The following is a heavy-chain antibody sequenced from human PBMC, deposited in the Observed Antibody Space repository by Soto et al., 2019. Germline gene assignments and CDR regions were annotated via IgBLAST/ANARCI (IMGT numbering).Heavy chain of an antibody. CDR2: TYYRSKWHY. CDR3: ARTFRGRGVKYFDD. V-gene: IGHV6-1*01. J-gene: IGHJ4*02. Sequence: PSQTLSLTCAISGDSVSNNSVAWNWVRQSPSRGLEWLGRTYYRSKWHYDYAPSVRSRITINPDTSKNHFSLQLNSVSPEDAAVYYCARTFRGRGVKYFDDWGQGTLVTVSS. CDR1: GDSVSNNSVA. D-gene: IGHD3-16*01.